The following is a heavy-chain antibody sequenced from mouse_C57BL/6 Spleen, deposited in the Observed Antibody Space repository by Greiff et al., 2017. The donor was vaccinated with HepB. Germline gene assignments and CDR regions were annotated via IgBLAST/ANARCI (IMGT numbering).Heavy chain of an antibody. V-gene: IGHV5-4*01. CDR3: ARREDSNWYFDV. CDR1: GFTFSSYA. Sequence: EVHLVESGGGLVKPGGSLKLSCAASGFTFSSYAMSWVRQTPEKRLEWVATISDGGSYTYYPDNVKGRFTISRDNAKNNLYLQMSHLKSEDTAMYYCARREDSNWYFDVWGTGTTVTVSS. D-gene: IGHD2-5*01. J-gene: IGHJ1*03. CDR2: ISDGGSYT.